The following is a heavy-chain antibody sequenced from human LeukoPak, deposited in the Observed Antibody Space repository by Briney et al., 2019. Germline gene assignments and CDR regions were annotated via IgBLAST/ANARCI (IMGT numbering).Heavy chain of an antibody. J-gene: IGHJ4*02. CDR3: ARGGSGSYYRASD. V-gene: IGHV3-48*03. CDR1: GFTFSSYE. Sequence: PGGSLRLSCAASGFTFSSYEMNWVRQAPGKGLEWVSYISSSGSTIYYADSVKGRFTISRDNAKNSLYLQMNSLRAEDTAVYYCARGGSGSYYRASDWGQGTLVTVSS. CDR2: ISSSGSTI. D-gene: IGHD3-10*01.